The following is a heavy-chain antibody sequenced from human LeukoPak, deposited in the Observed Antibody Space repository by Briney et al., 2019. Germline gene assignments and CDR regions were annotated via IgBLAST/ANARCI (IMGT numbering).Heavy chain of an antibody. D-gene: IGHD5-18*01. CDR3: ARRLGTAMVKKRNGFDY. CDR2: INHSGST. CDR1: GGSFSGYY. J-gene: IGHJ4*02. Sequence: PSETLSLTCAVYGGSFSGYYWSWIRQPPGKGLEWIGEINHSGSTNYNPSLKSRVTISVDTSKNQFSLKLSSVTAADAAVYYCARRLGTAMVKKRNGFDYWGQGTLVTVSS. V-gene: IGHV4-34*01.